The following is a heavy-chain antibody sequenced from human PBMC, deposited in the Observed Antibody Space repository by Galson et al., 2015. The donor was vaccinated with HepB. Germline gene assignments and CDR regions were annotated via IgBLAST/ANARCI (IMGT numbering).Heavy chain of an antibody. CDR3: ARDPYYYGSGSYYAAFDY. V-gene: IGHV3-33*08. J-gene: IGHJ4*02. Sequence: SLRLSCAASGFTFSSYGMHWVRQAPGKGLEWVAVIWYDGSNKYYADSVKGRFTISRDNSKNTLYLQMNSLRAEDTAVYYCARDPYYYGSGSYYAAFDYWGQATRVTVPS. D-gene: IGHD3-10*01. CDR1: GFTFSSYG. CDR2: IWYDGSNK.